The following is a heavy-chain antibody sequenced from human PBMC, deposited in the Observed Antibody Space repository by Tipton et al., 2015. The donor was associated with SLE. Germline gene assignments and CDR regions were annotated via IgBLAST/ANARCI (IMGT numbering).Heavy chain of an antibody. CDR2: IHYSEST. Sequence: TLSLTCAVSGGSISNHYWNWIRQPPGKGLEWIGNIHYSESTNYNPSLKSRVTISVDSSKNQCSLKLNSVTAADTAVYYCARASGSSWDQWFDPWGQGTLVTVSS. V-gene: IGHV4-59*11. D-gene: IGHD6-13*01. CDR3: ARASGSSWDQWFDP. J-gene: IGHJ5*02. CDR1: GGSISNHY.